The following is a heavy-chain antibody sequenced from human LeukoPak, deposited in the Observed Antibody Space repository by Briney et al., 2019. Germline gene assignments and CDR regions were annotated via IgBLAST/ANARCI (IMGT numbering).Heavy chain of an antibody. V-gene: IGHV4-38-2*01. Sequence: PSETLSLTCAVSGYSISSGYYWGWIRQPPGKGLEWIGSIYHSGSTYYNPSLKSRVTISVDTSKNQFSLKPSSVTAADTAVYYCARHGHNFWSGYPGRDAFDIWGQGTMVTVSS. CDR2: IYHSGST. J-gene: IGHJ3*02. D-gene: IGHD3-3*01. CDR1: GYSISSGYY. CDR3: ARHGHNFWSGYPGRDAFDI.